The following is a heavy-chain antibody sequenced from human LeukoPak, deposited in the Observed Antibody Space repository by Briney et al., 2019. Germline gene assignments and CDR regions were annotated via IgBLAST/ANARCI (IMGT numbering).Heavy chain of an antibody. CDR2: ISYSGST. V-gene: IGHV4-59*01. CDR1: GVFISNSY. CDR3: ARGGCSSISCYYYYGMDV. J-gene: IGHJ6*02. D-gene: IGHD2-2*01. Sequence: SETLSLTCTVSGVFISNSYWRWIRQPPGKGLGLIEYISYSGSTNYNPPLTSRVTISVDTSKSQFSLKLSSVTTADTALYYCARGGCSSISCYYYYGMDVWGQGTTVTVSS.